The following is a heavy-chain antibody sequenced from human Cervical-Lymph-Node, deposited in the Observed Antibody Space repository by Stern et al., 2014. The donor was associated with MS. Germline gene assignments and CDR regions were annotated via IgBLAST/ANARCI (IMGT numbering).Heavy chain of an antibody. J-gene: IGHJ4*02. D-gene: IGHD6-19*01. CDR1: GFTVSSNY. CDR3: ARPSIAVAGAPFDY. V-gene: IGHV3-66*02. CDR2: IYSGGST. Sequence: EVQLVESGGGLVQPGGSLRLSCAASGFTVSSNYMSWVRQAPGKGLEWVSVIYSGGSTYYADSVKGRFTISRDNSKNTLYLQMNSLRAEDTAVYYCARPSIAVAGAPFDYWGQGTLVTVSS.